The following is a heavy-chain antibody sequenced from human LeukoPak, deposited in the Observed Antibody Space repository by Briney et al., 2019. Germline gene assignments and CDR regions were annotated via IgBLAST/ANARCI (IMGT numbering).Heavy chain of an antibody. J-gene: IGHJ5*02. CDR3: ARDIVVVPAAGNWFDP. Sequence: SGGSLRLSCAASGFTFSSYWMPWVRQAPGKGLVWVSRINSDGSSTSYADSVKGRFTISRDNAKNTLYLQMNSLRAEDTAVYYCARDIVVVPAAGNWFDPWGQGTLVTVSS. D-gene: IGHD2-2*01. CDR1: GFTFSSYW. V-gene: IGHV3-74*01. CDR2: INSDGSST.